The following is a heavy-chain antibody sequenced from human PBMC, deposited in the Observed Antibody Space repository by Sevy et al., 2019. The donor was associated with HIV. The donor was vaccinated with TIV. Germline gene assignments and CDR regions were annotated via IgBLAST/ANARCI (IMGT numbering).Heavy chain of an antibody. J-gene: IGHJ3*02. D-gene: IGHD4-17*01. Sequence: GGSLRLSCAASGFTFNLYSMNYVRQVPGRGLEWVSSISSTSSYIFYGSSVKGRFTISRDNTKNSLYLQMNSLRAEDTAVYYCGRGAGDPVGALDIWGQGTMVTVSS. CDR2: ISSTSSYI. CDR1: GFTFNLYS. CDR3: GRGAGDPVGALDI. V-gene: IGHV3-21*01.